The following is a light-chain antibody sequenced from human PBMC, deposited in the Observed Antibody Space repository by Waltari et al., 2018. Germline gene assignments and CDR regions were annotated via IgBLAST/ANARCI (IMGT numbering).Light chain of an antibody. CDR3: QVWDINNDQVV. V-gene: IGLV3-21*02. J-gene: IGLJ2*01. Sequence: YVVTQPTSVSVAPGQTARITCGGNDIRSQSVHWYQQKPGQAPLLIVYDDTDRPSGIPERFSGSISGNAATLTISSVEAGDEADYYCQVWDINNDQVVFGGGTKVTVL. CDR2: DDT. CDR1: DIRSQS.